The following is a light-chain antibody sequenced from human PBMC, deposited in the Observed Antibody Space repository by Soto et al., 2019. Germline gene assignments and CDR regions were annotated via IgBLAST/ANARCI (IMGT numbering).Light chain of an antibody. CDR2: AAS. CDR3: QQSYSTPLT. V-gene: IGKV1-39*01. CDR1: QSISNY. J-gene: IGKJ4*01. Sequence: IQMTQSPSSLSAFVGDRVTITCRASQSISNYLNWYQQKPGKAPKLLIYAASSLQSGVPSRFSGSESGTDFILTISSLQPEDFATYYCQQSYSTPLTFGGGTKVEI.